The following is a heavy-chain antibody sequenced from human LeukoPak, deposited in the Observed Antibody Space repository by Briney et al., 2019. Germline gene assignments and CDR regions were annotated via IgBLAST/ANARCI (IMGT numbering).Heavy chain of an antibody. D-gene: IGHD3-10*01. CDR2: IYYSGST. CDR1: GGSISSYY. Sequence: SETLSLTCTVSGGSISSYYWSWIRQPPGKGLEWIGYIYYSGSTNYNPSLKSRVTISVDTSKNRFSLKLSSVTAADTAVYYCAREGFTMVRGAFDYWGQGTLVTVSS. V-gene: IGHV4-59*08. CDR3: AREGFTMVRGAFDY. J-gene: IGHJ4*02.